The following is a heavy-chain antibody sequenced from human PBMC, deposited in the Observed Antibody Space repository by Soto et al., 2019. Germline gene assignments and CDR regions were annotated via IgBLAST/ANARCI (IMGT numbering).Heavy chain of an antibody. CDR3: AKVPRYCSGGSCYSVGSYFDY. CDR2: ISYDGSNK. CDR1: GFTFSSYG. J-gene: IGHJ4*02. D-gene: IGHD2-15*01. Sequence: QVQLVESGGGVVQPGRSLRLSCAASGFTFSSYGMHWVRQAPGKGLEWVAVISYDGSNKYYADSVKGRFTISRDNSKNPLYLQMNSLRAEDTAVYYCAKVPRYCSGGSCYSVGSYFDYWGQGTLVTVSS. V-gene: IGHV3-30*18.